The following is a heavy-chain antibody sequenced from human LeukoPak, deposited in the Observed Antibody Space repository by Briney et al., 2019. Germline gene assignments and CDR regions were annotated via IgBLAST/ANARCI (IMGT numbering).Heavy chain of an antibody. CDR3: AKVGSAAPYYYYYGMDV. Sequence: GGSLRLSCEASGFIFSRYGMHWVRQAPGKGLEWVALVSHDGSKKYCADSVKGRFTISRDNPKNTLYLQMNSLRPEDTAVYYCAKVGSAAPYYYYYGMDVWGQGTTVTVSS. J-gene: IGHJ6*02. V-gene: IGHV3-30*18. D-gene: IGHD1-26*01. CDR2: VSHDGSKK. CDR1: GFIFSRYG.